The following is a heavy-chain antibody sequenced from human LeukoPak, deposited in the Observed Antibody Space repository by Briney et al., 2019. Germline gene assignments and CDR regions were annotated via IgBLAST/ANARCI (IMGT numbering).Heavy chain of an antibody. CDR1: GFTFRSYW. D-gene: IGHD6-6*01. CDR2: ISGDGSMT. Sequence: GGSLRLSCAVSGFTFRSYWMHWVRQAPGTGLVWVSRISGDGSMTNYADSVKGRFTISRDNAKNTVYLQMNSLRAEDTAVYYCARYSSSSGGASHYLDYWGQGTLVTVSS. J-gene: IGHJ4*02. V-gene: IGHV3-74*01. CDR3: ARYSSSSGGASHYLDY.